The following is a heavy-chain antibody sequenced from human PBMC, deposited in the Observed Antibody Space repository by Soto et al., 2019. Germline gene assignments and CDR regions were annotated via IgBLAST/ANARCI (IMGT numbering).Heavy chain of an antibody. CDR1: GFTFSSYA. Sequence: GGSLRLSCAASGFTFSSYAMHWVRQAPGKGLEWVAVISYDGSNKYYADSEKGRFTISRDNSKNTLYLQMNSLRAEDTAVYDCARDRWETQTTVTSYWGKGTLVTVSS. D-gene: IGHD4-17*01. V-gene: IGHV3-30-3*01. CDR3: ARDRWETQTTVTSY. CDR2: ISYDGSNK. J-gene: IGHJ4*02.